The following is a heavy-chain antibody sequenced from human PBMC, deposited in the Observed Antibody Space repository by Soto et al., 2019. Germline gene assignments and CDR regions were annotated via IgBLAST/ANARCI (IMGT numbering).Heavy chain of an antibody. CDR2: IKSKTDGGTT. J-gene: IGHJ4*02. CDR3: TTEPGQGYYDSSGYFDY. D-gene: IGHD3-22*01. V-gene: IGHV3-15*01. Sequence: EVQLVESGGGLVKPGGSLRLSCAASGFTFSNAWMSWVRQAPGKGLEWVGRIKSKTDGGTTDYAAPVKGRFTISSDDSKNTLYLQMNSLKTEATAVYYCTTEPGQGYYDSSGYFDYWGQGTLVTVSS. CDR1: GFTFSNAW.